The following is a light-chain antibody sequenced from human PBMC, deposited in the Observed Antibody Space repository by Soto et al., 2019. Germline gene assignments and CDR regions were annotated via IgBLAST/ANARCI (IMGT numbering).Light chain of an antibody. CDR2: GAS. V-gene: IGKV3-15*01. J-gene: IGKJ3*01. CDR1: QSVSSN. Sequence: EIVRTQSPATLSVSPGERATLSCRASQSVSSNLAWYQKKPGQAPRLLIYGASTRATGIPARFSGSGSGTEFTLTISSLQSEDFAVYYCQQYNNWPPATFGPGTKVDIK. CDR3: QQYNNWPPAT.